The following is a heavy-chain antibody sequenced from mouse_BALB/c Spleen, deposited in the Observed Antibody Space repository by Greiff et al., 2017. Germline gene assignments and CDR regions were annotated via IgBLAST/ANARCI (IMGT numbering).Heavy chain of an antibody. CDR1: GYTFTSYW. CDR2: INPSTGYT. Sequence: VQLQESGAELAKPGASVKMSCKASGYTFTSYWMHWVKQRPGQGLEWIGYINPSTGYTEYNQKFKDKATLTADKSSSTAYMQLSSLTSEDSAVYYCARCGNLYWYFDVWGAGTTVTVSS. J-gene: IGHJ1*01. D-gene: IGHD2-1*01. V-gene: IGHV1-7*01. CDR3: ARCGNLYWYFDV.